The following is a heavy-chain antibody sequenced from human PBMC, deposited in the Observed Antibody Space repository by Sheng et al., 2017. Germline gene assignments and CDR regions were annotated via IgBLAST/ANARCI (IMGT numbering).Heavy chain of an antibody. CDR1: GFTFRTFG. CDR2: ISDSGFST. D-gene: IGHD1-26*01. CDR3: AKRGVSYPGPFQN. J-gene: IGHJ4*02. V-gene: IGHV3-23*04. Sequence: EVQLVESGGGLVNPGGSLRLSCVASGFTFRTFGMYWVRQAPGKGLEWVAAISDSGFSTLYADSVKGRFIISRDNSKNTLSLQMNSLRAEDTAVYYCAKRGVSYPGPFQNWGQGTLVTVSS.